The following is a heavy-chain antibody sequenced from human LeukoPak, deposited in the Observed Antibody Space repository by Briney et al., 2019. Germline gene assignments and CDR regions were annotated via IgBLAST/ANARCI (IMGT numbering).Heavy chain of an antibody. J-gene: IGHJ4*02. D-gene: IGHD3-22*01. V-gene: IGHV3-23*01. CDR1: GFTFSNYA. Sequence: GGSLRLSCTASGFTFSNYAMNWVRQAPGRGLDWVSGIVGSGDRTYYADSVKGRFTISRDNSKNTLYLQMNSLRAEDTAVYYCARDHYYDSSGYEGLFDYWGQGTLVTVSS. CDR2: IVGSGDRT. CDR3: ARDHYYDSSGYEGLFDY.